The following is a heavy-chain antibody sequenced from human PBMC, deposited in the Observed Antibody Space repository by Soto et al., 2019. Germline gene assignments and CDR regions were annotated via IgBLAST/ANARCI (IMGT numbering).Heavy chain of an antibody. Sequence: GGSLRLSCAASGFTFSSYGMHWVRQAPGKGLEWVAVIWYDGSNKYYADSVKGRFTIARDNSKNTLYLQMNSRRAEDTAVDYCARDRAAAGPTGVDYWGQGTLVTVSS. CDR2: IWYDGSNK. V-gene: IGHV3-33*08. D-gene: IGHD6-13*01. CDR1: GFTFSSYG. J-gene: IGHJ4*02. CDR3: ARDRAAAGPTGVDY.